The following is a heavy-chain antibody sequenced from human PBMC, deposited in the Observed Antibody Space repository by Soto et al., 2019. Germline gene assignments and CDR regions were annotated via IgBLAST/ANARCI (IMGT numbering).Heavy chain of an antibody. V-gene: IGHV1-2*02. CDR2: INPNSGGT. D-gene: IGHD3-22*01. CDR1: GFTFTSHG. CDR3: AALDYYDSSGYYRSRNAFDI. Sequence: ASVKVSCKASGFTFTSHGFTWVRQAPGQGLEWMGWINPNSGGTNYAQKFQGRVTMTRDTSISTAYMELSRLRSDDTAVYYCAALDYYDSSGYYRSRNAFDIWGQGTMVTVSS. J-gene: IGHJ3*02.